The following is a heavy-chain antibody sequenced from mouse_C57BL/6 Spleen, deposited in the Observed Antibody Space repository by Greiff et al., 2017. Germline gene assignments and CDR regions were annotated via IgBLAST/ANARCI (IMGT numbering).Heavy chain of an antibody. Sequence: LVESGGGLVKPGGSLKLSCAASGFTFSDYGMHWVRQAPEKGLECVAYISSGSSTIYYADTVKGRFTISRDNAKNTLFLQMTSLRSEDTAMYYCARQGNYYAMDDWGQGTSVTVSS. J-gene: IGHJ4*01. CDR1: GFTFSDYG. CDR2: ISSGSSTI. V-gene: IGHV5-17*01. D-gene: IGHD2-1*01. CDR3: ARQGNYYAMDD.